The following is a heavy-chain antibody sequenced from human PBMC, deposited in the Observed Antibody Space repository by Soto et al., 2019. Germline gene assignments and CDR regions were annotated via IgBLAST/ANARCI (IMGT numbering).Heavy chain of an antibody. CDR3: ARAPFDDFWSHGADAFDI. CDR1: GDSVSSNSAA. Sequence: SQTLSLTCAISGDSVSSNSAAWNWIRQSPSRGLEWLGRTYYRSKWYNDYAVSVKSRITINPDTSKNQFSLQLNSVTPEDTALYYCARAPFDDFWSHGADAFDIWGQGTMVTVSS. D-gene: IGHD3-3*01. J-gene: IGHJ3*02. CDR2: TYYRSKWYN. V-gene: IGHV6-1*01.